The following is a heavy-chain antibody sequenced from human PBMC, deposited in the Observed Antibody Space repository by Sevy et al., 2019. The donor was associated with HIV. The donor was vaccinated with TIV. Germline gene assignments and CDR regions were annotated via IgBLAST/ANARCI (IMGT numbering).Heavy chain of an antibody. V-gene: IGHV3-33*01. CDR1: GFTFSNYA. CDR2: IWSDGRFE. Sequence: GGSLRLSCAATGFTFSNYAMHWVRQTPGKGLEWVAIIWSDGRFENHGDSVKGRFTISRDNSKNTLYLQMNNVRVEDTAVYYCAREYDRGSFDYWGQGTLVTVSS. D-gene: IGHD3-16*01. CDR3: AREYDRGSFDY. J-gene: IGHJ4*02.